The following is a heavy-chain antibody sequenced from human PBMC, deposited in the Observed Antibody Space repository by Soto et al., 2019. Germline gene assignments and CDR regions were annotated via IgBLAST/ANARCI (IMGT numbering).Heavy chain of an antibody. V-gene: IGHV5-51*01. J-gene: IGHJ5*02. Sequence: PGESLKISCKGSGYTFTDYWIGWVRQLPGKGLEWMGIIYPGDSDTRYSPSFQGHVTITVDKSTNTAYLQWNTLRASDTAMYYCARQRAPSIAAGPAWFDPWGKEPLLTVP. CDR1: GYTFTDYW. CDR3: ARQRAPSIAAGPAWFDP. D-gene: IGHD6-6*01. CDR2: IYPGDSDT.